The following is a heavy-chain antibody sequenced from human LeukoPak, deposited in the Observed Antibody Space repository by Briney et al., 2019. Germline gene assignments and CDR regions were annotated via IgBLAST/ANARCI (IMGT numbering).Heavy chain of an antibody. D-gene: IGHD6-19*01. CDR3: ARDRYRVAVAGTGGAFDI. Sequence: GGSLRLSCAASGFTFSSYSMNWVRQAPGKGLEWGSSISSSSSYIYYADSVKGRFTISRDNAKNSLYLQMNSLRAEDTAAYYCARDRYRVAVAGTGGAFDIWGQGTMVTVSS. J-gene: IGHJ3*02. CDR1: GFTFSSYS. V-gene: IGHV3-21*01. CDR2: ISSSSSYI.